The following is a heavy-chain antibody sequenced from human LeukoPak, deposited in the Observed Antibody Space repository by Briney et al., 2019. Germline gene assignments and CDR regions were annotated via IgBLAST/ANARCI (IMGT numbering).Heavy chain of an antibody. V-gene: IGHV3-21*01. CDR2: ISSSSSCI. Sequence: GGSLRLSCAASGFTFSSYSMNWVRQAPGKGLEWVSSISSSSSCIYYADSVKGRFTIPRDNAKNSLYLQMNSLRAEDTAVYYCARVEYSSSSGYYFDYWGQGTLVTVSS. CDR1: GFTFSSYS. CDR3: ARVEYSSSSGYYFDY. D-gene: IGHD6-6*01. J-gene: IGHJ4*02.